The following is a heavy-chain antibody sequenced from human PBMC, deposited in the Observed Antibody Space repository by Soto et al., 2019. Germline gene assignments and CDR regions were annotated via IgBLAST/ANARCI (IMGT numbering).Heavy chain of an antibody. CDR1: GSTFSSYS. J-gene: IGHJ6*02. V-gene: IGHV3-48*02. CDR3: AREDIVVVPAAILGYYYGMDV. Sequence: GGSLRLSCAASGSTFSSYSMNWVRQAPGKGLEWVSYISSSSSTIYYADSVKGRFTISRDNAKNSLYLQMNSLRDEDTAVYYCAREDIVVVPAAILGYYYGMDVWGQGTTVTVSS. D-gene: IGHD2-2*01. CDR2: ISSSSSTI.